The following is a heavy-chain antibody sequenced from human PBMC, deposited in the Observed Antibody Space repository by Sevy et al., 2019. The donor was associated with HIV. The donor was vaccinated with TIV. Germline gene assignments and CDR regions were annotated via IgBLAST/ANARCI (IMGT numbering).Heavy chain of an antibody. J-gene: IGHJ5*02. CDR2: IYYTGST. V-gene: IGHV4-59*01. Sequence: SETLSLTCTVFGGSISAYYWSWIRQPPGKGLEYIGYIYYTGSTNYNPSLKSRVTISVDTSKNQFSLRLTSVTAADTAICYCARAPPVRSGDDSLNWFDPWGQGTLVTVSS. D-gene: IGHD5-12*01. CDR1: GGSISAYY. CDR3: ARAPPVRSGDDSLNWFDP.